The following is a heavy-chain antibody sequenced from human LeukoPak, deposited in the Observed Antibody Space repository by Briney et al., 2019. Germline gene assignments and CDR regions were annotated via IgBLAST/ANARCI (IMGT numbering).Heavy chain of an antibody. CDR2: ISGGST. V-gene: IGHV3-23*01. J-gene: IGHJ4*02. CDR1: GFTFSSYA. Sequence: GGSLRLSCAASGFTFSSYAMSWVRQAPGKGLEWVSAISGGSTYYADSVKGRFTISRDNSKNTLYLQMNSLRAEDTAVYYCAKVYGSGTGNDYWGQGTLVTVSS. CDR3: AKVYGSGTGNDY. D-gene: IGHD3-10*01.